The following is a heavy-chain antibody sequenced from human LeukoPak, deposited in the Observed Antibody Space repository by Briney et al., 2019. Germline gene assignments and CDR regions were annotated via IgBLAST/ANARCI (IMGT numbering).Heavy chain of an antibody. V-gene: IGHV4-39*07. CDR1: GGSISSSGYY. CDR2: MYYSGST. CDR3: ARDRRIGARDYAFY. D-gene: IGHD4-17*01. Sequence: SETLSLTCTVSGGSISSSGYYWGWIRQPPGKGLEWIGSMYYSGSTYYNPSLKSRVTTSVDTSKNHFSLKLSSVTAADTAVYYCARDRRIGARDYAFYWGQGTLVTVSS. J-gene: IGHJ4*02.